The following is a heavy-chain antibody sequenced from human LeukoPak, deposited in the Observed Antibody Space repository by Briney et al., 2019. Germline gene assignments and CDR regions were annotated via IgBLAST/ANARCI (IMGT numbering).Heavy chain of an antibody. CDR3: ARVDSTSPHELDY. V-gene: IGHV1-46*01. CDR2: ITPSGGI. Sequence: ASVKVSCKASGYSFTSFGMNWVRQAPGQGLEWMGMITPSGGISYAQKFQGRVTMTRDMSTNTVYMELSSLRSEDTAVYYCARVDSTSPHELDYWGQGTLVTVSS. J-gene: IGHJ4*02. D-gene: IGHD6-6*01. CDR1: GYSFTSFG.